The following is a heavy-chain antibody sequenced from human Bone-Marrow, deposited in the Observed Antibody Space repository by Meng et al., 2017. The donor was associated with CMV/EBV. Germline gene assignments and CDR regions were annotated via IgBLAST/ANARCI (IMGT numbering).Heavy chain of an antibody. Sequence: GESLKISCAASGFTFRSYWMTWARQAPGKGLEWVANIKQDGSEKYYVDSVKGRFTISRDNAKNSLYLQRNSLRAEDTAVYYCARPSTYYDFWSSFYDWGQGTLVTVSS. J-gene: IGHJ4*02. D-gene: IGHD3-3*01. CDR3: ARPSTYYDFWSSFYD. CDR2: IKQDGSEK. CDR1: GFTFRSYW. V-gene: IGHV3-7*01.